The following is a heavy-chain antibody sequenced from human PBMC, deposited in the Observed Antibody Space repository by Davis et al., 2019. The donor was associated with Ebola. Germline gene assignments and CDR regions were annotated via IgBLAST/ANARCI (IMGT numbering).Heavy chain of an antibody. Sequence: PGGSLRLSCKGSGYSFTSYWIGWVRQMPGKGLEWMGIIYPGDSDTRYSPSFQGQVTISADKSISTAYLQWSSLKASDTAMYYCATHDYGEIYWYFDLWGRGTLVTVSS. CDR3: ATHDYGEIYWYFDL. V-gene: IGHV5-51*01. J-gene: IGHJ2*01. CDR2: IYPGDSDT. D-gene: IGHD4/OR15-4a*01. CDR1: GYSFTSYW.